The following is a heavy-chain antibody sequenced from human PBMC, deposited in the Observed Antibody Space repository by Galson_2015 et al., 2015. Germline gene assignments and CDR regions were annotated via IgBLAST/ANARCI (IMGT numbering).Heavy chain of an antibody. J-gene: IGHJ4*02. CDR3: ARRSSTVSLDY. D-gene: IGHD4-17*01. Sequence: SLRLSCAASGFTFSSYEMNWVRQAPGKGLEWVSYISTSGSTIYYADSVKGRFTISRDNAKNSLYLQMNSLRAEDTAVYYCARRSSTVSLDYWGREPWSPSPQ. CDR2: ISTSGSTI. V-gene: IGHV3-48*03. CDR1: GFTFSSYE.